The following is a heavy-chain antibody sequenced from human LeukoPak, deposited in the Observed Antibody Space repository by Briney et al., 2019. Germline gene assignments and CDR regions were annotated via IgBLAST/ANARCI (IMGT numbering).Heavy chain of an antibody. J-gene: IGHJ4*02. CDR3: ARESSPDDDYGGMYFDY. Sequence: PGGSLRLSCAASGFPFNYYGFHWVRQAPGKGLEWVAVISYDGSNKYYADSVKGRFTISRDNSKNTLYLQMNSLRAEDTAVYYCARESSPDDDYGGMYFDYWGQGTLVTVSS. CDR1: GFPFNYYG. CDR2: ISYDGSNK. V-gene: IGHV3-30*19. D-gene: IGHD4-23*01.